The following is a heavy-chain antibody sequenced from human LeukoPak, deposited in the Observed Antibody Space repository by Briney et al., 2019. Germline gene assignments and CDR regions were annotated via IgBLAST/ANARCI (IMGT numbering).Heavy chain of an antibody. CDR1: GGSFSGYY. D-gene: IGHD4-17*01. CDR3: ARATSGDFPYYYYYYGMDV. CDR2: INHSGCT. V-gene: IGHV4-34*01. J-gene: IGHJ6*02. Sequence: SETLSLTCAVYGGSFSGYYWSWIRQPPGKGLEWIGEINHSGCTNYNPSLKSRVTISVDTSKNQFSLKLSSVTAADTAVYYCARATSGDFPYYYYYYGMDVWGQGTTVTVSS.